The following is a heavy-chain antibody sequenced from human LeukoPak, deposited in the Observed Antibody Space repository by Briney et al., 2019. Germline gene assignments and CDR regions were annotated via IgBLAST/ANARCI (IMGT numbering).Heavy chain of an antibody. CDR2: ISSSSSYI. D-gene: IGHD6-13*01. Sequence: GGSLRLSCAASGFTFSSYGMNWVRQAPGKGLEWVSFISSSSSYIYYADSVKGRFTISRDNAKNSLYLQMNSLRAEDTAVYYCARDGAAAAGTFDYWGQGTLVTVSS. CDR3: ARDGAAAAGTFDY. V-gene: IGHV3-21*01. CDR1: GFTFSSYG. J-gene: IGHJ4*02.